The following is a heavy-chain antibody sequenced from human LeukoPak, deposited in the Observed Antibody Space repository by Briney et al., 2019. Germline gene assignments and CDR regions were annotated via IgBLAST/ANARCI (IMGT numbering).Heavy chain of an antibody. CDR1: GYTFTSYY. D-gene: IGHD5-12*01. CDR2: INPSGGST. J-gene: IGHJ3*02. Sequence: ASVKVSCKASGYTFTSYYMHWVRQAPGQGLEWMGVINPSGGSTNYAQKFQGRVTMTRDTSTSTVYMELSSLRSDDTAVYYCARALNGQYSSSHAFDIWGQGTMVTVSS. CDR3: ARALNGQYSSSHAFDI. V-gene: IGHV1-46*01.